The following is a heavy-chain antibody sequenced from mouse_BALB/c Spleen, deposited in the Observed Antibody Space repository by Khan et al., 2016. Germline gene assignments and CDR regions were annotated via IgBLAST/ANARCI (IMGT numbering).Heavy chain of an antibody. CDR2: IWGDGST. Sequence: QVQLKQSGPGLVAPSQSLSITCTVSGFSLTSYGVSWVRQPPGKGLEWLGVIWGDGSTNYHSALISSLSISKDNSKHQVFFKLNSLQTADTAATYCDKISYCGYYAMDYWGQGTSVTVSS. D-gene: IGHD2-12*01. CDR1: GFSLTSYG. J-gene: IGHJ4*01. V-gene: IGHV2-3*01. CDR3: DKISYCGYYAMDY.